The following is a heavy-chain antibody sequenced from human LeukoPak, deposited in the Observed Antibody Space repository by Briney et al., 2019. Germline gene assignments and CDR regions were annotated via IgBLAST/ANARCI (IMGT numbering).Heavy chain of an antibody. CDR3: AKASTLGEVNRPFDH. J-gene: IGHJ5*02. Sequence: PGGSLRLSCAASGFTFSSDAMSWGRQAPGKGLDWVSTISGGGDTTYYSDYEKGRFTISRDNSKNTLFLKMHSLRAEDTAVYYCAKASTLGEVNRPFDHWGPGNPVTVSS. V-gene: IGHV3-23*01. D-gene: IGHD3-10*01. CDR2: ISGGGDTT. CDR1: GFTFSSDA.